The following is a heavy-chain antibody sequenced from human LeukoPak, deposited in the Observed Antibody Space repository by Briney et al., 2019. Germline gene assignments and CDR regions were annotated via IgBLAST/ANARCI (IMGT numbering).Heavy chain of an antibody. CDR2: IKRKTDGGTT. CDR3: TTDTRRVVVPK. J-gene: IGHJ4*02. CDR1: GFTFNDAW. V-gene: IGHV3-15*01. D-gene: IGHD2-15*01. Sequence: GGSLRLSCAASGFTFNDAWMSWVRQAPGKGLEWVGRIKRKTDGGTTDYAAPVKGRFSISRDDSKTSLYLQMNNLQTEDTAVYYCTTDTRRVVVPKWGQGTLVTVSS.